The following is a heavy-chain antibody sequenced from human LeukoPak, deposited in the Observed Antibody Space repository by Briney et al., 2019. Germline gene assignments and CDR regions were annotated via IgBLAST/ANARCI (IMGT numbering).Heavy chain of an antibody. CDR2: ITGSGGST. D-gene: IGHD4/OR15-4a*01. CDR1: GFTFSTYG. J-gene: IGHJ4*02. V-gene: IGHV3-23*01. CDR3: ARELGAFDY. Sequence: GGSLRLSCAASGFTFSTYGMNWVRQAPGKGLEWVSGITGSGGSTYYADSVKGRFTISRDNSKNTLYLQMNSLRAEDTAVYYCARELGAFDYWGQGTLVTVSS.